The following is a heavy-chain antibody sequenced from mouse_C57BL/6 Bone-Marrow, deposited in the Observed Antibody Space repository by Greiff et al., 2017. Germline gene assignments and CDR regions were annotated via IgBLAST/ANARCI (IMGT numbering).Heavy chain of an antibody. CDR3: ARWGTTVVANDY. V-gene: IGHV14-3*01. CDR1: GFNIQNTY. Sequence: EVQLQQSVAELVRPGASVKLSCTASGFNIQNTYMHWVKQRPEQGLEWIGRIDPANGNTKYAPKFQGKATITADTSSNTAYLQLSSLTSEDTAIYYCARWGTTVVANDYWGQGTTLTVSS. CDR2: IDPANGNT. D-gene: IGHD1-1*01. J-gene: IGHJ2*01.